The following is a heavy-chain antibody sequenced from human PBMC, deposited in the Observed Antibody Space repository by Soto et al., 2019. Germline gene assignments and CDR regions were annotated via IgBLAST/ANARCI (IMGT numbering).Heavy chain of an antibody. CDR3: ARDKSEAAAAQEYFQH. CDR1: GYTFTGYY. V-gene: IGHV1-2*04. CDR2: INPNSGGT. D-gene: IGHD6-13*01. Sequence: GASVKVSCKASGYTFTGYYMHWVRQAPGQGLEWMGWINPNSGGTNYAQKFQGWVTMTRDTSISTAYMELSRLRSDDTAVYYCARDKSEAAAAQEYFQHWGQGTLVTVSS. J-gene: IGHJ1*01.